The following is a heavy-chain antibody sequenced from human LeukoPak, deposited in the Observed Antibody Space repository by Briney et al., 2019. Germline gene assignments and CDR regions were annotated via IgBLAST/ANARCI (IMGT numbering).Heavy chain of an antibody. CDR3: ARHYRYCSSTSCYPHYFDY. CDR1: GYSFTSYW. V-gene: IGHV5-51*01. J-gene: IGHJ4*02. D-gene: IGHD2-2*01. Sequence: GESLKISCKGSGYSFTSYWIGWVRQMPGKGLEWMGIIYPGDFDTRYSPSFQGQVTISADKSISTAYLQWSSLKASDTAMYYCARHYRYCSSTSCYPHYFDYWGQGTLVTVSS. CDR2: IYPGDFDT.